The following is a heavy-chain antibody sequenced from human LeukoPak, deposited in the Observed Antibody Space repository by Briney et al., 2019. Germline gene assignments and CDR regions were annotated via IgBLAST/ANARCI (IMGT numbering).Heavy chain of an antibody. CDR1: GYSISSGYY. CDR2: IYHSGST. CDR3: ARASPIHYYYMDV. J-gene: IGHJ6*03. V-gene: IGHV4-38-2*02. D-gene: IGHD6-6*01. Sequence: SETLSLTCTVSGYSISSGYYWGWIRQPPGKGLEWIGSIYHSGSTYYNPSLKSRVTISVDTSKNQFSLKLSSVTAADTAVYYCARASPIHYYYMDVWGKGTTVTISS.